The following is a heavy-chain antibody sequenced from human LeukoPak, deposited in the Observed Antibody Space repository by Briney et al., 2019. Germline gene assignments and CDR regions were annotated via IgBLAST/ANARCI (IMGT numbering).Heavy chain of an antibody. CDR3: ARRHPDCSGGSCYWFDP. D-gene: IGHD2-15*01. V-gene: IGHV1-8*01. Sequence: ASVKVSCKASGYTFTSYDFNWVRQATGQGLEWMGWMNPNSGNTGYAQKFQGRVTMTRNTSISTAYMELSSLRSEDTAVYYCARRHPDCSGGSCYWFDPWGQGTLVTVSS. CDR2: MNPNSGNT. J-gene: IGHJ5*02. CDR1: GYTFTSYD.